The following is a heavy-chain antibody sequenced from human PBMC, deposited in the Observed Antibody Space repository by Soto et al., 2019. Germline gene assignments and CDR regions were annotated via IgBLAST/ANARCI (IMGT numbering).Heavy chain of an antibody. D-gene: IGHD5-18*01. CDR3: TRTRPLEMVTDY. V-gene: IGHV4-59*01. Sequence: PSETLSLTCTVSGGSISGYYWSWMRQPPGKGLEWVGFIYYNGSTQYNPSLKSRVTISVDTSKNQFSLKLSSVTAADTAVYYCTRTRPLEMVTDYWGQGTLVTVSS. CDR2: IYYNGST. J-gene: IGHJ4*02. CDR1: GGSISGYY.